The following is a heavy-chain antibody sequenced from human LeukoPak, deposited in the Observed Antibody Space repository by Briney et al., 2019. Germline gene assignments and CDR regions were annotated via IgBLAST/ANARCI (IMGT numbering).Heavy chain of an antibody. V-gene: IGHV4-38-2*01. D-gene: IGHD5-24*01. Sequence: PSETLSLTCAVSGYSISSGYYWGWIRQPPGKGLEWIGSTYHSGSTYYNPSLKSRVTISVDTSKNQFSLKLSSVTAADTAVYYCARHSGEEMATTDFDYWGQGTLVTVSS. CDR3: ARHSGEEMATTDFDY. CDR1: GYSISSGYY. J-gene: IGHJ4*02. CDR2: TYHSGST.